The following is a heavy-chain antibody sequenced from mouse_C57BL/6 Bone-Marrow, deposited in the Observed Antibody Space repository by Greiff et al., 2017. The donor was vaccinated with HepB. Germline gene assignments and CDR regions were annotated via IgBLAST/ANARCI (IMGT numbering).Heavy chain of an antibody. CDR2: ISNGGGST. CDR1: GFTFSDYY. D-gene: IGHD1-1*01. J-gene: IGHJ3*01. V-gene: IGHV5-12*01. Sequence: EVKVVESGGGLVQPGGSLKLSCAASGFTFSDYYMYWVRQTPEKRLEWVAYISNGGGSTYYPDTVKGRFTISRDNAKNTLYLQMSRLKSEDTAMYYCARHRNYYGSSYDWFAYWGQGTLVTVSA. CDR3: ARHRNYYGSSYDWFAY.